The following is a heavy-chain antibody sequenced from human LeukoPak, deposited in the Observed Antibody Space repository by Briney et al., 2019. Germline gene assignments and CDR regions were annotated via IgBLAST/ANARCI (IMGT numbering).Heavy chain of an antibody. CDR2: ISESGAST. J-gene: IGHJ4*02. CDR1: AFTFNTFDNFA. D-gene: IGHD3-22*01. CDR3: AKGGGLRITMIVDY. V-gene: IGHV3-23*01. Sequence: GGSLRLSCSVSAFTFNTFDNFAMNWVRQAPGKGLEWVAAISESGASTYYAASVKGRFTISRDNSENTLYLQMHGLRAEDTAVYYCAKGGGLRITMIVDYWGQGTLVTVSS.